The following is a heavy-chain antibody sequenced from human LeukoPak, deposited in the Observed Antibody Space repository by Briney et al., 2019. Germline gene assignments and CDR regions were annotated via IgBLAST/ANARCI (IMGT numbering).Heavy chain of an antibody. J-gene: IGHJ4*02. V-gene: IGHV4-4*07. CDR1: GGSISSYY. CDR3: AGQYCSSTSCYDLDY. Sequence: SETLSLTCTGSGGSISSYYWSWIRQPAGKGLEWIGRIYTSGSTNYNPSLKSRVTMSVDTSKNQFSLKLSSVTAADTAVYYCAGQYCSSTSCYDLDYWGQGTLVTVSS. D-gene: IGHD2-2*01. CDR2: IYTSGST.